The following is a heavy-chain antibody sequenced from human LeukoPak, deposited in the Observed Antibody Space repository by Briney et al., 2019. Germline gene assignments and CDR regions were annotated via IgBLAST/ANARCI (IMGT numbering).Heavy chain of an antibody. CDR3: ARPAPPGGIVYGFHF. CDR2: IGTIGYST. CDR1: GFSFSSAA. Sequence: GGSLRLSCAASGFSFSSAAMTWVRQAPGKGMEWVSLIGTIGYSTYYADSVKGRFTISRDNSKNTLSLQMNSLGAEDTAVYYCARPAPPGGIVYGFHFWGQGTMVTVSS. J-gene: IGHJ3*01. V-gene: IGHV3-23*01. D-gene: IGHD1-14*01.